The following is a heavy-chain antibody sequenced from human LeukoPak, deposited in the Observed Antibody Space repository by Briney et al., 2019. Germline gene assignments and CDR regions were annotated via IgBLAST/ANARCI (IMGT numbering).Heavy chain of an antibody. V-gene: IGHV1-46*01. CDR2: INPNDGST. D-gene: IGHD6-13*01. Sequence: GASVKISCKASGYTFISYWIQWVRQAPGQGLERVALINPNDGSTTNAPKFQSRVTMTRDTSTSTAYMDLSSLTSDDTAVYYCARAPRHSSTMLDYWGQGTLVTVSS. CDR3: ARAPRHSSTMLDY. CDR1: GYTFISYW. J-gene: IGHJ4*02.